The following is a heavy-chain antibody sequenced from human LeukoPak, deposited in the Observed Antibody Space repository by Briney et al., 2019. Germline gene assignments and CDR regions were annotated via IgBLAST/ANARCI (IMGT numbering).Heavy chain of an antibody. J-gene: IGHJ5*02. CDR3: ARDGPPEYCTNGVCSGPRAYWFDP. D-gene: IGHD2-8*01. V-gene: IGHV3-48*04. CDR2: ISSSSSTI. Sequence: GRSLRLSCAASGFTFSSYSMNWVRQAPGKGLEWVSYISSSSSTIYYADSVKGRFTISRDNAKNSLYLQMNSLRAEDTAVYYCARDGPPEYCTNGVCSGPRAYWFDPWGQGTLVTVSS. CDR1: GFTFSSYS.